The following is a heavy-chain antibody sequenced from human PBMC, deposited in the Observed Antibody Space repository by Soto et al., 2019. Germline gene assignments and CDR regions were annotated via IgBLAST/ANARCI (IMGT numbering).Heavy chain of an antibody. V-gene: IGHV4-31*03. CDR3: ARDRSFKRVRGVIFGDGMDV. J-gene: IGHJ6*02. D-gene: IGHD3-10*01. Sequence: QVQLQESGPGLVKPSQTLSLTCTVSGGSISSGGYYWSWIRQHPGKGLEWIGYIYYSGSTYYNPSPKSRVTISVDTSKNQFSLKLSSVTAADTAVYYCARDRSFKRVRGVIFGDGMDVWGQGTTVTVSS. CDR2: IYYSGST. CDR1: GGSISSGGYY.